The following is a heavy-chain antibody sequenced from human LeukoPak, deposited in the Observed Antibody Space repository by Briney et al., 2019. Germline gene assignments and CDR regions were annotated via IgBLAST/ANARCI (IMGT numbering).Heavy chain of an antibody. D-gene: IGHD5-18*01. CDR2: INHSGST. Sequence: PSGTLSLTCAVYGGSFSGYYWSWIRQPPGKGLEWIGEINHSGSTNYNPSLKSRVTISVDTSKNQFSLKLSSVTAADAAVYYCARMRAAMAYYYYGMDVWGKGTTVTVSS. CDR3: ARMRAAMAYYYYGMDV. J-gene: IGHJ6*04. CDR1: GGSFSGYY. V-gene: IGHV4-34*01.